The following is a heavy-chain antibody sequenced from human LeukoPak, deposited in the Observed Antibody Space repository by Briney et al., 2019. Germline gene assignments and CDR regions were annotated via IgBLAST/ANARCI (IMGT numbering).Heavy chain of an antibody. Sequence: GGSLRLSCAASGFTFSSYAMHWVRQAPGKGLEWVAVISYDGSNKYYADSVKGRFTISRDNSKNTLYLQMNSLRAEDTAVYYCAKGRCSSTSCHFDYWGQGTLVTVSS. V-gene: IGHV3-30*04. CDR2: ISYDGSNK. D-gene: IGHD2-2*01. CDR1: GFTFSSYA. J-gene: IGHJ4*02. CDR3: AKGRCSSTSCHFDY.